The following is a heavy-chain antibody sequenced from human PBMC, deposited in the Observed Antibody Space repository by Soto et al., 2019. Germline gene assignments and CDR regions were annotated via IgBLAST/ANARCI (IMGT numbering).Heavy chain of an antibody. D-gene: IGHD3-3*01. CDR3: ASAYYDFWSGSNWFDP. CDR1: GFTFSSYS. J-gene: IGHJ5*02. Sequence: AVGSLRLSCAASGFTFSSYSMNWVRQAPGKGLEWVSSISSSSSYIYYADSVKGRFTISRDNAKNSLYLQMNSLRAEDTAVYYCASAYYDFWSGSNWFDPWGQGTLVTVSS. CDR2: ISSSSSYI. V-gene: IGHV3-21*01.